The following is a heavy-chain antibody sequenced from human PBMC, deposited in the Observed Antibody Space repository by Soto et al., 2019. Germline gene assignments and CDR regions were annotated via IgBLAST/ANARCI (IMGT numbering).Heavy chain of an antibody. CDR1: GCTFSDHY. J-gene: IGHJ3*02. CDR3: TRGHNSFDI. V-gene: IGHV3-72*01. CDR2: IRNKANSYTT. Sequence: PGGSLRISCAASGCTFSDHYMDWVRQVPGKGLEWVGRIRNKANSYTTVYAASVKGRFTISRDDSKNSLYLQMNSLKNEDTAVYYCTRGHNSFDIWGQGTMVTVSS.